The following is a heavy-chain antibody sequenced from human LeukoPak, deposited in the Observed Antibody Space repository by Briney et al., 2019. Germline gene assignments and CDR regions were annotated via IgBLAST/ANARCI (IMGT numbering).Heavy chain of an antibody. CDR2: IYHSGST. D-gene: IGHD5-18*01. CDR1: GGSISSSNW. CDR3: ARTGGYSYGAIDY. J-gene: IGHJ4*02. Sequence: SGTLSLTCAVSGGSISSSNWWSWVRQPPGKGLEWIGEIYHSGSTNYNPSLKSRVTISVDKSKNQFSLKLSSVTAADTAVYYCARTGGYSYGAIDYWGQGTLVTVSS. V-gene: IGHV4-4*02.